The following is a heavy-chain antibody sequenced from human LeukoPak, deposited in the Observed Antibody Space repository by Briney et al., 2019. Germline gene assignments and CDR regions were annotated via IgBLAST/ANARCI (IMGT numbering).Heavy chain of an antibody. CDR1: GYTFTSYD. V-gene: IGHV1-8*01. CDR3: ARGSSDGYYDSCGSYCY. Sequence: ASVKVSCKASGYTFTSYDINWVRQATGQWLEWMGWMNPNSGNTGYAQKFQGRVTMTRNTSISTAYMELSSLRSEDTAVYYCARGSSDGYYDSCGSYCYWGQGTLVTVSS. J-gene: IGHJ4*02. CDR2: MNPNSGNT. D-gene: IGHD3-22*01.